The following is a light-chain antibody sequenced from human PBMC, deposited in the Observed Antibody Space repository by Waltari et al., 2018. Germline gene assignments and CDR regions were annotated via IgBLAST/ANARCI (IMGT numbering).Light chain of an antibody. CDR2: YAS. J-gene: IGKJ5*01. CDR1: QSVSSN. V-gene: IGKV3-15*01. CDR3: QQYNRWPPIT. Sequence: EIVMTQSPATLSVSPGETATLSCRASQSVSSNVASYTKKPGHPPRLLIYYASTRATSVPAKFRGSGSGAEFSLTISSLQSDDVAVYYCQQYNRWPPITFGHGTRLEIK.